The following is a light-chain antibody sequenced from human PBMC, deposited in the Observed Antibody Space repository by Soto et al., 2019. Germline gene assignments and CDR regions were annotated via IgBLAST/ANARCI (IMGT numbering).Light chain of an antibody. V-gene: IGLV1-40*01. Sequence: QSVLTQPPSVSGAPGQRVTISCTGSSSNIGAGYDVHWYQHLPGTAPKLLIYGNSNRPSGVPDRFSGSKSGTSASLAITGLQAEDEADYYCQSYDSSLSGPYVVFGGGTKLTVL. J-gene: IGLJ2*01. CDR1: SSNIGAGYD. CDR3: QSYDSSLSGPYVV. CDR2: GNS.